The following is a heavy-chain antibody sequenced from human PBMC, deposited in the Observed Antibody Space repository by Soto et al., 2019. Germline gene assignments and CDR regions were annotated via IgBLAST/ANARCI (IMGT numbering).Heavy chain of an antibody. CDR3: AKTYYDFWSGYYPPAAFDY. J-gene: IGHJ4*02. CDR2: ISGSGGST. Sequence: GGSLRLSCAASGFTFSSYVMSWVRQAPGKGLEWVSAISGSGGSTYYADSVKGRFTISRDNSKNTLYLQMNSLRAEDTAVYYCAKTYYDFWSGYYPPAAFDYWGQGTLVTVSS. CDR1: GFTFSSYV. D-gene: IGHD3-3*01. V-gene: IGHV3-23*01.